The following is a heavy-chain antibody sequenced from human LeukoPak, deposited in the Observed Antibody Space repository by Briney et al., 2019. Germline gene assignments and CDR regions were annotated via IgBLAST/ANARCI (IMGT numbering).Heavy chain of an antibody. CDR3: ARVYDSSGYYVHY. J-gene: IGHJ4*02. Sequence: PSETLSLTCAVYGGSFSGYYWSWIRQPPGKGLEWVGEINHSGSTNYNPSLKSRVTISVDTPKNQFSLKLSSVTAADTAVYYCARVYDSSGYYVHYWGQGTLVTVSS. D-gene: IGHD3-22*01. CDR2: INHSGST. CDR1: GGSFSGYY. V-gene: IGHV4-34*01.